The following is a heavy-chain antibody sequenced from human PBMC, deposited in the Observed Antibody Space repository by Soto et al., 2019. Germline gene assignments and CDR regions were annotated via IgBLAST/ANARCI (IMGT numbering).Heavy chain of an antibody. CDR1: GFTFSSYA. Sequence: GGSQRLSCAASGFTFSSYAMSWVRQAPGKGLEWVSAISGSGGSTYYADSVKGRFTISRDNSKNTLYLQMNSLRAEDTAVYYCAKGQYCSGGSCYPSFFDYWGQGTLVTVSS. D-gene: IGHD2-15*01. CDR2: ISGSGGST. J-gene: IGHJ4*02. CDR3: AKGQYCSGGSCYPSFFDY. V-gene: IGHV3-23*01.